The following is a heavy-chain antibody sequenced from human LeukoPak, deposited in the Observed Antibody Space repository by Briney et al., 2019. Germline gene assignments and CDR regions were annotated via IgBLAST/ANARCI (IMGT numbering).Heavy chain of an antibody. D-gene: IGHD2-15*01. CDR1: RGTFSSYA. V-gene: IGHV1-69*13. J-gene: IGHJ6*03. CDR3: ARHCSGGSCYSGEYYMDV. CDR2: IIPIFGTA. Sequence: SVKVSCKASRGTFSSYAISWVRQAPGQGLEWMGGIIPIFGTANYAQKFQGRVTITADESTSTADMELSSLRSEDTAVYYCARHCSGGSCYSGEYYMDVWGKGTTVTVSS.